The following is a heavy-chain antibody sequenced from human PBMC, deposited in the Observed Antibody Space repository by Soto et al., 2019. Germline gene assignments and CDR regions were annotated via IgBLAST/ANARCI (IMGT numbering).Heavy chain of an antibody. CDR1: GFMFTNYG. Sequence: SLRLSCAASGFMFTNYGMHWVRQAPGKGLEWVAVVWANGINNYYAAFVEGRFTISRDNSKNSLYLQMNSLRVEDTALYFCVRERGPFDDFDIWGQGTMVTVS. CDR3: VRERGPFDDFDI. CDR2: VWANGINN. J-gene: IGHJ3*02. V-gene: IGHV3-33*01.